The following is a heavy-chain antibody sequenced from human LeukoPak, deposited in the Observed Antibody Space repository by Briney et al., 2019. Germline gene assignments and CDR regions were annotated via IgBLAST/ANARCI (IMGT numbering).Heavy chain of an antibody. CDR3: AKGGYCSGGTCYPPPFDI. V-gene: IGHV3-23*01. D-gene: IGHD2-15*01. Sequence: GGSLRLSCAASGLTFSSYSMAWGRRAPGKGLEWVSGISDSGFSTYYADSVKGRFTISRDNSKNTLYLLMNSLRAEDTAMYYCAKGGYCSGGTCYPPPFDIWGQGTMVTVSS. J-gene: IGHJ3*02. CDR1: GLTFSSYS. CDR2: ISDSGFST.